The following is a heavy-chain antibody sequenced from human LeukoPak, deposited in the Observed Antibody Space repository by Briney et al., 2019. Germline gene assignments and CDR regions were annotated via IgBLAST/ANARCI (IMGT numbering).Heavy chain of an antibody. CDR3: ATEPRGYGGNSDSY. CDR2: FDPEDGET. V-gene: IGHV1-24*01. D-gene: IGHD4-23*01. J-gene: IGHJ4*02. Sequence: GASVKVSCKVSGYTLTELSMHWVRQAPGKGLEWMGGFDPEDGETIYAQKFQGRVTMTEDTSTDTAYMELSSLRSEDTAVYYCATEPRGYGGNSDSYWGQGTLVTVSS. CDR1: GYTLTELS.